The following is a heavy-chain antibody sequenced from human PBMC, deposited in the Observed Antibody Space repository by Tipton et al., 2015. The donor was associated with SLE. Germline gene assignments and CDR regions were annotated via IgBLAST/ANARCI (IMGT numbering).Heavy chain of an antibody. Sequence: SLRLSCVASGFTFRSSSMAWVRRAPGRGLEWVSIIYYGARRYFRDSVKGRFTISRDDSKNTLDLQMDSLRAEDTDIYYCAKGGAGGLFFDSWGQGTLVTVSS. V-gene: IGHV3-23*03. CDR3: AKGGAGGLFFDS. D-gene: IGHD3/OR15-3a*01. CDR2: IYYGARR. J-gene: IGHJ4*02. CDR1: GFTFRSSS.